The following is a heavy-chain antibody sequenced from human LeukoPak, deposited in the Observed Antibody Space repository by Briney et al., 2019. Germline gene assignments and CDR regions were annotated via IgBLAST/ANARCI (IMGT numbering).Heavy chain of an antibody. CDR3: ARRWVTEDAYDV. J-gene: IGHJ3*01. D-gene: IGHD1-26*01. Sequence: GESLKISCTASGYKFTTYWIGWVRQMPGKGLEWMGLIYPGDSDTRYSPSFQGQVTISVDRSKTTAYVQWNSLKASDTAIYYCARRWVTEDAYDVWGQGTMVTVSS. CDR2: IYPGDSDT. V-gene: IGHV5-51*01. CDR1: GYKFTTYW.